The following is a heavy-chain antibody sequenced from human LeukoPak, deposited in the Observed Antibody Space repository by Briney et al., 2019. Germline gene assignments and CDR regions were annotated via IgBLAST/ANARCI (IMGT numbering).Heavy chain of an antibody. V-gene: IGHV5-51*01. CDR1: GYSFTSYW. Sequence: GESLRISCKGSGYSFTSYWIGWVRQMPGKGLELVVIIYPGASDTSYSPSFQGQVTISADKSISTAYLQWSSLKASDTAMYYCARHGPGSLAVAGTPSYYYYYGMDVWGQGTTVTVSS. CDR3: ARHGPGSLAVAGTPSYYYYYGMDV. CDR2: IYPGASDT. J-gene: IGHJ6*02. D-gene: IGHD6-19*01.